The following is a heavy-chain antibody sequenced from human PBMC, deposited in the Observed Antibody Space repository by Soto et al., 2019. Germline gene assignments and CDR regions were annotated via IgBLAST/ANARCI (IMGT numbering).Heavy chain of an antibody. CDR2: IDHSDSYT. CDR3: VRRLVCSGWYRAHYYYYYGMDV. J-gene: IGHJ6*02. Sequence: SLKISCKGSGYSFTSYWISWVRQMPGKGLEWMGRIDHSDSYTNYSPSFQGHFTISADKSISTAYLQWSSLKASDTAMYYCVRRLVCSGWYRAHYYYYYGMDVWGQGTTVTVSS. V-gene: IGHV5-10-1*01. CDR1: GYSFTSYW. D-gene: IGHD6-19*01.